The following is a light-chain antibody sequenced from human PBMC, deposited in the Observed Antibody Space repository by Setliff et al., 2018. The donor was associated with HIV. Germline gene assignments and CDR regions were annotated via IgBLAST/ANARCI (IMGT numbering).Light chain of an antibody. CDR2: EVS. J-gene: IGLJ1*01. CDR3: SSFTNSRTYV. Sequence: QSALTQPASVSGSPGQLITISCAGTSSDIGDYNYVSWYQQYPGKVPKLMIYEVSYRPSGVSNRFSGSKSGNTASLTISGLQAEDEADYFCSSFTNSRTYVFGTGTKVPS. V-gene: IGLV2-14*01. CDR1: SSDIGDYNY.